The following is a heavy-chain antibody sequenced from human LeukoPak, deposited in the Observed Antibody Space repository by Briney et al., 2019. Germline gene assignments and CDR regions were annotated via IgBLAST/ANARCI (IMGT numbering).Heavy chain of an antibody. Sequence: SVKVSCKASGGTFISYAISWVRQAPGQGLEWMGGIIPIFGTANYAQKFQGRVTITADESTSTAYMELSSLRSEDTAVYYCASVCTNGVCYPDYYYYYGMDVWGQGTTVTVSS. J-gene: IGHJ6*02. V-gene: IGHV1-69*13. D-gene: IGHD2-8*01. CDR1: GGTFISYA. CDR2: IIPIFGTA. CDR3: ASVCTNGVCYPDYYYYYGMDV.